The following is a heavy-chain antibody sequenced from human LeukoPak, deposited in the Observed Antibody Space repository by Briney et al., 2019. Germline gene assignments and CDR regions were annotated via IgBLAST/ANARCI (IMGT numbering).Heavy chain of an antibody. J-gene: IGHJ4*02. V-gene: IGHV1-69*01. D-gene: IGHD7-27*01. CDR1: GGTFSSYA. CDR2: IIPIFGAA. CDR3: ARDIKLGYFDY. Sequence: SVKVSCKASGGTFSSYAISWVRQAPGQGLEWMGEIIPIFGAANYAQKFQGRVTITADESTSTAYMELSSLRSEDTAVYYCARDIKLGYFDYWGQGTLVTVSS.